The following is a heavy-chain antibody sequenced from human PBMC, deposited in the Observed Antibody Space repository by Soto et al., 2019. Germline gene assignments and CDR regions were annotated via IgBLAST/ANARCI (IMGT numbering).Heavy chain of an antibody. CDR2: IYPGDSDT. V-gene: IGHV5-51*01. CDR1: GYSFTSYW. J-gene: IGHJ4*02. Sequence: LKISCKGSGYSFTSYWIGWVRQMPGKGLEWMGIIYPGDSDTRYSPSFQGQVTISADKSISTAYLQWSSLKASDTAMYYCARLRDMIAVAGYFDYWGQGTLVTVSS. D-gene: IGHD6-19*01. CDR3: ARLRDMIAVAGYFDY.